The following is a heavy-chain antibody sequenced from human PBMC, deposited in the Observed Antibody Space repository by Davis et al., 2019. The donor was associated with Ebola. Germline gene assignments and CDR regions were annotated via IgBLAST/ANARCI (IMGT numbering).Heavy chain of an antibody. Sequence: GESLKISCAASGFTFSGSAMHWVRQASGKGLEWVGRIRSKANSYATAYAASVKGRFTFSRDDSKNTAYLQMNSLKTEDTAVYYCTISGDYGYYYYGMDVWGQGTTVTVSS. J-gene: IGHJ6*02. V-gene: IGHV3-73*01. CDR2: IRSKANSYAT. D-gene: IGHD4-17*01. CDR3: TISGDYGYYYYGMDV. CDR1: GFTFSGSA.